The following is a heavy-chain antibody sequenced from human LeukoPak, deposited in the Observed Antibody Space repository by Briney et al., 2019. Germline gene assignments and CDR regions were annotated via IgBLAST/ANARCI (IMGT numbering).Heavy chain of an antibody. CDR3: AGDQGGLKS. CDR1: RDSLSSNIPA. CDR2: TYYRSKRLN. J-gene: IGHJ5*02. Sequence: PQTLSLTRAISRDSLSSNIPAWNWIRQSPSRGLEWLGRTYYRSKRLNEYPVTVKSRIIINPDTSKNPFSLQLTSVPPKDTAVNYCAGDQGGLKSWGQRNLGTVSS. D-gene: IGHD3-16*01. V-gene: IGHV6-1*01.